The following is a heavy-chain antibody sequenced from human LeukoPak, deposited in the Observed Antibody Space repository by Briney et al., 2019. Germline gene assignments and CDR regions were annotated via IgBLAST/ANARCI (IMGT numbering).Heavy chain of an antibody. J-gene: IGHJ4*02. V-gene: IGHV4-34*01. D-gene: IGHD3-9*01. Sequence: SETLSLTCAVYGGSFSGYYWSWIRQPPGKGLEWIGEINHSGSTNYNPSLKSRVTISVDTSKNQFSPKLSSVTAADTAVYYCARGIRYFDWLLLGYYFDYWGQGTLVTVSS. CDR2: INHSGST. CDR3: ARGIRYFDWLLLGYYFDY. CDR1: GGSFSGYY.